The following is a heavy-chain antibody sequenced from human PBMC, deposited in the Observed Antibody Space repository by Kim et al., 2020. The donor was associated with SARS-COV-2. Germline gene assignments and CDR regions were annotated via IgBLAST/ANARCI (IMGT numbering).Heavy chain of an antibody. J-gene: IGHJ4*02. Sequence: SVKGRFTISRENAKNSWYLTMNSLRAGDTAVYYCARSAPHCSSTSCPLDYWGQGTLVTVSS. CDR3: ARSAPHCSSTSCPLDY. D-gene: IGHD2-2*01. V-gene: IGHV3-13*01.